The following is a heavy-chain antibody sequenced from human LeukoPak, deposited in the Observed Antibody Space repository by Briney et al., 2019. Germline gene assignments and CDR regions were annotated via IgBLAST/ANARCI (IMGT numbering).Heavy chain of an antibody. CDR1: GFTVSSNY. V-gene: IGHV3-53*01. CDR2: IYSGGST. J-gene: IGHJ4*02. D-gene: IGHD3-22*01. Sequence: GGSLRLSCAASGFTVSSNYRSWVRQAPGKGLEWVSVIYSGGSTYYADSVKGRFTISRDNSKNTLYLQMNSLRAGDTAVYYCARASLYYYDSSGYSFPFGFDYWGQGTLVTVSS. CDR3: ARASLYYYDSSGYSFPFGFDY.